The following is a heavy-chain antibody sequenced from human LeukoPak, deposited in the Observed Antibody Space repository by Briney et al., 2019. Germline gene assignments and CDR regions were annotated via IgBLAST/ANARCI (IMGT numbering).Heavy chain of an antibody. V-gene: IGHV3-9*01. CDR3: AKDPYMDV. Sequence: PGRSLRLSCAASGFSFADATMHWVPDVLGEGVEWGSGINWKSGTMGYADTVKGRFTDSRDNAKNSLYLQMNSLKTEDTALYYCAKDPYMDVWGKGTTVTVSS. J-gene: IGHJ6*03. CDR1: GFSFADAT. CDR2: INWKSGTM.